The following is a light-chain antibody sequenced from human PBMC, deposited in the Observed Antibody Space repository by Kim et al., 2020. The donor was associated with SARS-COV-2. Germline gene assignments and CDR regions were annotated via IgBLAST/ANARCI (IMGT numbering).Light chain of an antibody. CDR3: QAWDSSTYVV. V-gene: IGLV3-1*01. J-gene: IGLJ2*01. CDR1: KLGDKY. CDR2: QDS. Sequence: SYELTQPPSVSVSPGQTASITCPGDKLGDKYACWYQQKPGQSPVLVIYQDSKRPSGIPERFSGSNSGNPATLTISGTQAMDEADYYCQAWDSSTYVVFVG.